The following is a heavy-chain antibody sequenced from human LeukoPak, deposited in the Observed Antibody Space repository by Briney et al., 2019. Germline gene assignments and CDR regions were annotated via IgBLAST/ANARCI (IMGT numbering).Heavy chain of an antibody. V-gene: IGHV4-59*11. J-gene: IGHJ5*02. CDR1: GGSISSHY. Sequence: SETLSLTCTVSGGSISSHYWSWIRQPPGKGLEWIGYIYYSGSTSYNPSLKSRVTISVDTSKNQFSLKLSSVTAADTAVYYCARGRGRWFDPWGQGTLVTVSS. CDR3: ARGRGRWFDP. CDR2: IYYSGST.